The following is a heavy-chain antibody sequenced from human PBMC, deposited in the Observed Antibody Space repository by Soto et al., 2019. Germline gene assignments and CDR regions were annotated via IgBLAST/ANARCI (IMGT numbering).Heavy chain of an antibody. CDR2: IIPIFGTA. V-gene: IGHV1-69*13. Sequence: GASVKVSCKASGGTFSSYAISWVRQAPGQGLEWMGGIIPIFGTANYAQKFQGRVTITADESTSTAYMELSSLRSEDTAVYYCARPLELRYYYYGMDVWGQGTTVTVSS. CDR3: ARPLELRYYYYGMDV. J-gene: IGHJ6*02. CDR1: GGTFSSYA. D-gene: IGHD1-7*01.